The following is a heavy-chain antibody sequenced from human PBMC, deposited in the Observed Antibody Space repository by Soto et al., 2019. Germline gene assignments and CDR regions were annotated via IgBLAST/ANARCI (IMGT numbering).Heavy chain of an antibody. V-gene: IGHV3-30-3*01. Sequence: GGSLRLSCAASGFTFSSYAMHWVRQAPGSGLEWVAVISYDGSNKYYADSVKGRFPISRDNSKNTPYLHMNSLRAEDTAVYYCARDLGFTPSYYYYGMDVWGQGTTVTVSS. D-gene: IGHD3-16*01. CDR3: ARDLGFTPSYYYYGMDV. CDR2: ISYDGSNK. CDR1: GFTFSSYA. J-gene: IGHJ6*02.